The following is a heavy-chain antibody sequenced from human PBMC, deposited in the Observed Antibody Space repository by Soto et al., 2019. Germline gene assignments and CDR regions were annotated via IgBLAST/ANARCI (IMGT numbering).Heavy chain of an antibody. J-gene: IGHJ4*02. CDR1: GFTFGNFW. CDR3: AGEREAVAGLDYFDY. CDR2: IGPDGTDI. Sequence: PGGSLRLSCSDSGFTFGNFWIHWVRQAPGKGLEWVSHIGPDGTDIVYADSVKGRFIISRDNAKNSLYLQMNSLRAEDTAVYYCAGEREAVAGLDYFDYWGQGT. V-gene: IGHV3-74*03. D-gene: IGHD6-19*01.